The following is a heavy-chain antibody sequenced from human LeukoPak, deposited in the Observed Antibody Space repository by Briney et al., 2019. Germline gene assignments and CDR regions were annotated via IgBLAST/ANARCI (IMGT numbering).Heavy chain of an antibody. CDR1: GYTFTSNY. J-gene: IGHJ3*02. CDR3: ATYATGYSSGWSDAFDI. V-gene: IGHV1-2*02. D-gene: IGHD6-19*01. CDR2: INPNSGGT. Sequence: ASVKVSCKAFGYTFTSNYMHWVRQAPGQGLEWMGWINPNSGGTNYAQKFHGRVTMTRDTSISTAFMELSRLRSDDTAVYYCATYATGYSSGWSDAFDIWGQGTMVTVSS.